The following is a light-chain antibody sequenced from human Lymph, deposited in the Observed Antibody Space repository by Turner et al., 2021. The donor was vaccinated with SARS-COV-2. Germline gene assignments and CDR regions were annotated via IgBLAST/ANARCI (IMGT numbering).Light chain of an antibody. CDR1: QSLFYSSTQKNY. V-gene: IGKV4-1*01. CDR3: QQYYGFPRT. Sequence: DIVMSQSPSSLAVSVGEKVTMICKSSQSLFYSSTQKNYLAWYQQKPGQSPKLLIYWASTRESGVPDRFTGSGSGTDFTLTISSVKAEDLAVYYCQQYYGFPRTFGGGTKLEIK. CDR2: WAS. J-gene: IGKJ4*02.